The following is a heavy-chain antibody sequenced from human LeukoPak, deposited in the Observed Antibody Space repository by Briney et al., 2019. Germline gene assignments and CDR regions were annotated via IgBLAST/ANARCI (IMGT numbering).Heavy chain of an antibody. Sequence: GGSLRLSCAASGFTSSTYGMHWVRQAPGRGLEWVAFIRYDGNNKYYADSVKGRFTISRDNSKNMLYLEMKSLRPEDTAVYYCAKNGPDYIWGNYLDYWGQGTLVTVSS. V-gene: IGHV3-30*02. D-gene: IGHD3-16*01. CDR3: AKNGPDYIWGNYLDY. J-gene: IGHJ4*02. CDR1: GFTSSTYG. CDR2: IRYDGNNK.